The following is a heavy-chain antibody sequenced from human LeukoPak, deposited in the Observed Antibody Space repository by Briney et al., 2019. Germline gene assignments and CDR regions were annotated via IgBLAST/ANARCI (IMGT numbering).Heavy chain of an antibody. CDR3: ARYMFLEWFLDY. D-gene: IGHD3-3*01. CDR2: IYHSGST. V-gene: IGHV4-4*02. J-gene: IGHJ4*02. CDR1: GGSISSSNW. Sequence: SETLSLTCAVSGGSISSSNWWSWVRQPPGKGLAWIGEIYHSGSTNYNPSLKSRVTISVDKSKNQFSLKLSSVTTADTAVYYCARYMFLEWFLDYWGQGTLVTVSS.